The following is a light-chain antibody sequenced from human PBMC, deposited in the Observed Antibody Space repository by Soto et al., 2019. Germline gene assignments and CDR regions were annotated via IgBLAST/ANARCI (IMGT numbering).Light chain of an antibody. J-gene: IGKJ4*01. V-gene: IGKV1-12*01. CDR1: QGINSW. CDR2: AAS. CDR3: KQYGSSPLT. Sequence: DIQMTQSPSSVSASVGDRVTITCRASQGINSWLAWYQQKPGKAPKLLIYAASSLQRGVPSRFSGSGSGTDFTLTISRLEPEDFAVYYCKQYGSSPLTVGGGTKVDIK.